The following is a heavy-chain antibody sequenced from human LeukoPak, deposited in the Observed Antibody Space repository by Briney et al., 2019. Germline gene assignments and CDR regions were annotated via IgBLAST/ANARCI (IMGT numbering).Heavy chain of an antibody. J-gene: IGHJ4*02. CDR1: GGTFSSYA. D-gene: IGHD3-22*01. V-gene: IGHV1-69*13. Sequence: ASVKVSCKASGGTFSSYAISWVRQAPGQGLEWMGGIIPIFGTANYAQKFQGRVTITADESTSTAYMELSSLRSEDTAVYYCASQNDRHEFDYWGQGTLVTVSS. CDR2: IIPIFGTA. CDR3: ASQNDRHEFDY.